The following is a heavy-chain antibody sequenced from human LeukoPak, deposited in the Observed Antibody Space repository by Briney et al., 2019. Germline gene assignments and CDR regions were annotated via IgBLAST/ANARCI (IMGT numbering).Heavy chain of an antibody. CDR1: GGSISSSSYY. Sequence: SETLSLTCTVSGGSISSSSYYWGWIGQPPGKGLEWIGRIYYSGSTYYNPSLKSRVTISVDTSKNQFSLKLSSVTAADTAVYYCARVCGWGGDYYYYMDVWGKGTTVTVSS. D-gene: IGHD6-19*01. CDR2: IYYSGST. V-gene: IGHV4-39*07. J-gene: IGHJ6*03. CDR3: ARVCGWGGDYYYYMDV.